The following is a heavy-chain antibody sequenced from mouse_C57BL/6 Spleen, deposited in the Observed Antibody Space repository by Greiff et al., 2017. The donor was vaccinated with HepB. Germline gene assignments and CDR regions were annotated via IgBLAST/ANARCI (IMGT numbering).Heavy chain of an antibody. CDR2: IHPNSGST. V-gene: IGHV1-64*01. CDR3: ARYYGSSYHYAMDY. Sequence: QVHVKQSGAELVKPGASVKLSCKASGYTFTSYWMHWVKQRPGQGLEWIGMIHPNSGSTNYNEKFKSKATLTVDKSSSTAYMQLSSLTSEDSAVYYCARYYGSSYHYAMDYWGQGTSVTVSS. J-gene: IGHJ4*01. CDR1: GYTFTSYW. D-gene: IGHD1-1*01.